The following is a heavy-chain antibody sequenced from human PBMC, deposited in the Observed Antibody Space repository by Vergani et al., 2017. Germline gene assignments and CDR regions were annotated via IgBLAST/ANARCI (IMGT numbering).Heavy chain of an antibody. CDR1: GFTFSSYA. D-gene: IGHD3-10*01. CDR3: VKTRITMVRGVINYDY. Sequence: EVQLVESGGGLVQPGGSLRLSCSASGFTFSSYAMHWVRQAPGKGLEYVSAISSNGGSTYYADSVKGRFTISRDNSKNTLYLLMSSQRAEDTAVYYCVKTRITMVRGVINYDYWGQGTLVTVSS. V-gene: IGHV3-64D*06. CDR2: ISSNGGST. J-gene: IGHJ4*02.